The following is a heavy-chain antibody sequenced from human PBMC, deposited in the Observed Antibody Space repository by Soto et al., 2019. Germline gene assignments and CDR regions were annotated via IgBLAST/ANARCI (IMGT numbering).Heavy chain of an antibody. CDR2: VNPNNGDT. CDR1: GYTFSNYD. Sequence: QVQLMQSGAELKKPGASVKVSCKASGYTFSNYDMNWVRQATGQGPEWIRWVNPNNGDTGYAQKFQGRVTLTTDISTTTAYMELTSLRSEDTAIYYCAKVSRKGSAIDFDYWGQGTLITVSS. V-gene: IGHV1-8*01. J-gene: IGHJ4*02. D-gene: IGHD3-10*01. CDR3: AKVSRKGSAIDFDY.